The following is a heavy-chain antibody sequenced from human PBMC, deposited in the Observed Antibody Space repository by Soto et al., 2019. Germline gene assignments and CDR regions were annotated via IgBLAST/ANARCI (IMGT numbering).Heavy chain of an antibody. Sequence: EVQLVESGGGLVQPGRSLRLSCAASGFTFDDYAMHWVRQAPGKGLEWVSGISRNSGSIGYADSVKGRFTISRDNARNSLYLQMNSLRADDTALYYCTKGYQGQQLVDAFEIWGQGTMVTVSS. CDR1: GFTFDDYA. V-gene: IGHV3-9*01. CDR3: TKGYQGQQLVDAFEI. CDR2: ISRNSGSI. D-gene: IGHD6-13*01. J-gene: IGHJ3*02.